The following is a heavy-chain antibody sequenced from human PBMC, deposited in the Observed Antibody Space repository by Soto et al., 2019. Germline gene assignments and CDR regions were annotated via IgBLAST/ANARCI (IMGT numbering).Heavy chain of an antibody. V-gene: IGHV4-4*07. CDR1: GGSMSSYY. CDR2: IYSSGST. CDR3: ARVKTVDYYSMGL. Sequence: SETLSLTCRVSGGSMSSYYWAWIRQPAGKGLEWIGRIYSSGSTDYNPSLKSRVTMSVDTSKNQFSLRLSSVTAADTAVYFCARVKTVDYYSMGLWGQGTTVTVSS. J-gene: IGHJ6*02.